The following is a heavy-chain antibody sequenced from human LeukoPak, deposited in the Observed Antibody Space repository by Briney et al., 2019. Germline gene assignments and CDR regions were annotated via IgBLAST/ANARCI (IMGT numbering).Heavy chain of an antibody. J-gene: IGHJ5*02. CDR2: VDTDGSST. CDR3: ARGHKGWFDP. V-gene: IGHV3-74*01. Sequence: GGSLRLSCAASGFTFSTYWMHWVRQAPGRGLVWVSRVDTDGSSTAYADSVKGRFTISRDNAKNTLYLQMNSLRVVDTAVYYCARGHKGWFDPWGQGTLVTVSS. CDR1: GFTFSTYW.